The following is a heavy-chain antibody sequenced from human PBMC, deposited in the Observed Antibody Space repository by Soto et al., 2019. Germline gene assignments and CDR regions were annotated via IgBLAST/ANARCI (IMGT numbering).Heavy chain of an antibody. CDR3: ARDRGDCSSTSCYAEPPNYYYYYMDV. D-gene: IGHD2-2*01. Sequence: GGSLRLSCAASGFTFSSYAMSWVRQAPGKGLEWVSAISGSGGSTYYADSVKGRFTISRDNSKNTLYLQMNSRGAEDTAVYYCARDRGDCSSTSCYAEPPNYYYYYMDVWGKGTTVTVSS. CDR1: GFTFSSYA. J-gene: IGHJ6*03. V-gene: IGHV3-23*01. CDR2: ISGSGGST.